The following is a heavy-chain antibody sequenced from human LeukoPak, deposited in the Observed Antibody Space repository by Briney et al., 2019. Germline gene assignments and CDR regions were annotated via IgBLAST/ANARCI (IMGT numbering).Heavy chain of an antibody. CDR2: ISSSGSTI. Sequence: GGSLRLSRAASGFTFSSYEMNWVRQAPGKGLEWVSYISSSGSTIYYADSVKGRFTISRDNAKNSLYLQMSSLRAEDTAVYCCARDYCSSTSCYSGAFDYWGQGTLVTVSS. J-gene: IGHJ4*02. CDR1: GFTFSSYE. CDR3: ARDYCSSTSCYSGAFDY. V-gene: IGHV3-48*03. D-gene: IGHD2-2*02.